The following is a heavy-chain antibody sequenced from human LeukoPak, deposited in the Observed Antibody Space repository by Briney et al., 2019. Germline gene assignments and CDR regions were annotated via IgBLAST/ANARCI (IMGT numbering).Heavy chain of an antibody. J-gene: IGHJ4*02. CDR3: ARDRGDYDY. CDR1: GYTFTNSY. V-gene: IGHV1-2*02. Sequence: ASVKVSCKASGYTFTNSYIHWVRQAPGQVLEWMGLINPDGGNTNYAQNFQGRVTMTRDTSISTAYMELSRLRSDDTAVYYCARDRGDYDYWGQGTLVTVSS. CDR2: INPDGGNT. D-gene: IGHD4-17*01.